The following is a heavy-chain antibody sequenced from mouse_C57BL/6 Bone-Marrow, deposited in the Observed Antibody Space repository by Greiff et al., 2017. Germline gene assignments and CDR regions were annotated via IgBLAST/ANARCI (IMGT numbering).Heavy chain of an antibody. CDR3: AREGDYGSRYDFDY. V-gene: IGHV1-69*01. D-gene: IGHD1-1*01. Sequence: QVQLQQPGAELVMPGASVKLSCKASGYTFTSYWMHWVKQRPGQGLEWIGEIDPSDSYTNYNQKFKGKSTLTVDKSSSTAYMQLSSLTSEDSAVYYCAREGDYGSRYDFDYWGQGTTLTVSS. J-gene: IGHJ2*01. CDR2: IDPSDSYT. CDR1: GYTFTSYW.